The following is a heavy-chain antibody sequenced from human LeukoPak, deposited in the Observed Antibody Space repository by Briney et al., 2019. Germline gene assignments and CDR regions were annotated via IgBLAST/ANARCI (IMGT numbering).Heavy chain of an antibody. CDR1: GGTFSSYA. CDR3: ARDFGDYNPPYYYYYGMDV. V-gene: IGHV1-69*13. D-gene: IGHD4-17*01. CDR2: IIPIFGTA. Sequence: GASVNVSCEASGGTFSSYAISWVRQAPGQGLEWMGGIIPIFGTANYAQKFQGRVTITADESTSTAYMELSSLRSEDTAVYYCARDFGDYNPPYYYYYGMDVWGQGTTVTVSS. J-gene: IGHJ6*02.